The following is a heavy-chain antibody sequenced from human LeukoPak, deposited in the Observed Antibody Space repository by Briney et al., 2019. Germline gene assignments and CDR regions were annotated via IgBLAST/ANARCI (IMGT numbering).Heavy chain of an antibody. CDR1: GGSISSGGYY. CDR2: IYYSGST. D-gene: IGHD2-15*01. J-gene: IGHJ5*02. V-gene: IGHV4-31*03. CDR3: ARVCSGWVVVAASWDWFDP. Sequence: PSQTLSLTCTVSGGSISSGGYYWSWIRQHPGKGLEWIGYIYYSGSTYYNPSLKSRVTISVDTSKNQFSLKLSSVTAADTVVYYCARVCSGWVVVAASWDWFDPWGQGTLVTVSS.